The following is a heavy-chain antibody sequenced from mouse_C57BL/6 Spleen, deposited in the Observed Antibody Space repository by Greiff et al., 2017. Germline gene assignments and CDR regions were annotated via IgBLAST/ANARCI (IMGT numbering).Heavy chain of an antibody. CDR2: IYPGDGDT. D-gene: IGHD2-5*01. CDR1: GYAFSSYW. Sequence: VQLQESGAELVKPGASVKISCKASGYAFSSYWMNWVKQRPGKGLEWIGQIYPGDGDTNYNGKFKGKATLTADKSSSTASMQLSSLTSEDSAVDFCARWDSNYDWYFDVWGTGTTVTVSS. V-gene: IGHV1-80*01. CDR3: ARWDSNYDWYFDV. J-gene: IGHJ1*03.